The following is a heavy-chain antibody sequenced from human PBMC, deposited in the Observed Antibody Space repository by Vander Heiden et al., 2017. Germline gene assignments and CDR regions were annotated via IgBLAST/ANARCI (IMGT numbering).Heavy chain of an antibody. CDR2: IRDKNNFYST. V-gene: IGHV3-72*01. Sequence: DVQLVESGGGLVQPGGSLRLSCAASGFTFSGHYMDWVRQAPGMGLEWVGRIRDKNNFYSTEYAASVEGRFTISRDDSKNSYYMQMNRLKTEDTAVYYCARVKWAGPLRGYFDYWGQGTLVTVYS. CDR1: GFTFSGHY. J-gene: IGHJ4*02. CDR3: ARVKWAGPLRGYFDY. D-gene: IGHD1-26*01.